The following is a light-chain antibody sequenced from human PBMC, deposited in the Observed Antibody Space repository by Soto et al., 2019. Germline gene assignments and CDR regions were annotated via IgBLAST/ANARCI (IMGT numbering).Light chain of an antibody. CDR1: QSVSSN. V-gene: IGKV3-15*01. Sequence: EIVMTQSPATLSVSPGERATLSCRASQSVSSNLACYQQKPGQAPRLLIYGASTRATGIPARFGGSGSGTEFTLTISSLQSEDFAVYYCQQYNNWPRTFGQGTKVEIK. CDR3: QQYNNWPRT. J-gene: IGKJ1*01. CDR2: GAS.